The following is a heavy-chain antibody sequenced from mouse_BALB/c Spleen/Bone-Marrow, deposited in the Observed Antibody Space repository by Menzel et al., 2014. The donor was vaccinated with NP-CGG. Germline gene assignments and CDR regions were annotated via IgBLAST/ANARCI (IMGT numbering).Heavy chain of an antibody. J-gene: IGHJ1*01. CDR3: ARRYFDG. Sequence: DLVKPGASVKLSCKASGYTFTSSWLNWIKPRPGQGLEWIGRIAPGSGSTYYNEMFKGKATLTVDTSSSTAYIQLSSLSSEDASVDFCARRYFDGWGAGTTGTVSS. CDR2: IAPGSGST. V-gene: IGHV1S41*01. CDR1: GYTFTSSW.